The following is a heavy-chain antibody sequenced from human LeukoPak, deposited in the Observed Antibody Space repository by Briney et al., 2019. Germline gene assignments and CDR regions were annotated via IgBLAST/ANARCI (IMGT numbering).Heavy chain of an antibody. CDR3: ARDPDSSGSFDY. V-gene: IGHV3-30-3*01. Sequence: GGSLRLSCAASGFTFSSYAMHWVRQAPGKGLEWVAVISYDGSNKYYADSVKGRFTISRDNSKNTLYLQMNSLRAEDTAVYYCARDPDSSGSFDYWGQGTLVTVSS. CDR2: ISYDGSNK. CDR1: GFTFSSYA. D-gene: IGHD3-22*01. J-gene: IGHJ4*02.